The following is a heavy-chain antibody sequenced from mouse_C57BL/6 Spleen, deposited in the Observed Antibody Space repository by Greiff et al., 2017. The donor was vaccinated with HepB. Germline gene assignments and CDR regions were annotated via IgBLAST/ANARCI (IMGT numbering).Heavy chain of an antibody. V-gene: IGHV1-50*01. CDR2: IDPSDSYT. Sequence: VQLQQPGAELVKPGASVKLSCKASGYTFTSYWMQWVKQRPGQGLEWIGEIDPSDSYTNYNQKFKGKATLTVDTSSSTAYMQLSSLTSGDSAVYCCARGDYWGQGPTLTVSS. CDR1: GYTFTSYW. J-gene: IGHJ2*01. CDR3: ARGDY.